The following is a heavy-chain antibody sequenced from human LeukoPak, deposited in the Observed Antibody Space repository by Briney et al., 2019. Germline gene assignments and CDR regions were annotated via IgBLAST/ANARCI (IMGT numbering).Heavy chain of an antibody. CDR2: IDNSGST. CDR3: ARRCNSPSCLKY. D-gene: IGHD2-2*01. J-gene: IGHJ4*02. CDR1: GGSVSSYY. V-gene: IGHV4-59*02. Sequence: SETLSLTCSVSGGSVSSYYWSWIRQPPGKGLEWIGYIDNSGSTNYNPSLKGRVTMSVDTSKNQFSLKLSSVTAADTAVYYCARRCNSPSCLKYWGQGTLVIVSS.